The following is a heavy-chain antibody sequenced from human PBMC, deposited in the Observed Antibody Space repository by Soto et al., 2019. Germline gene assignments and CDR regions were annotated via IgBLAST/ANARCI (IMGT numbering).Heavy chain of an antibody. D-gene: IGHD2-2*01. V-gene: IGHV3-30*18. CDR3: AKDNCISTRCSRLYNWLDP. CDR2: ISYGGSNK. CDR1: GFTFSSYG. J-gene: IGHJ5*02. Sequence: QVQLVESGGGVVQPGRSLRLSCAASGFTFSSYGMHWVRQAPGKGLEWVAVISYGGSNKYYAYSVKGRFTISRDNSKNTLYLQMNNLRAADTAVYYCAKDNCISTRCSRLYNWLDPLGQGTLVTVSS.